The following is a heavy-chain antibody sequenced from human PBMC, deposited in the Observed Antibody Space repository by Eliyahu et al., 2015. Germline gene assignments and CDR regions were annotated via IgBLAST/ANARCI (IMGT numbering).Heavy chain of an antibody. CDR1: GFIFSNYA. Sequence: EVQLLESGGDLGQPGGSLRLXXXASGFIFSNYAMTWVRQAPGKGLEWVSTVNDRGEKTYYSDSVKGRFTISRNNSKDTLYLQMDSLRVDDTALYYCASAVGSPRDFWGQGTLVTVSS. CDR2: VNDRGEKT. D-gene: IGHD1-26*01. J-gene: IGHJ4*02. CDR3: ASAVGSPRDF. V-gene: IGHV3-23*01.